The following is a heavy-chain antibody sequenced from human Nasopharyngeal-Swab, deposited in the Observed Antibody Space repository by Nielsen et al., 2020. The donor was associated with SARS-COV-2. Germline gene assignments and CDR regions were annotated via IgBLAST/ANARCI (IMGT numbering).Heavy chain of an antibody. J-gene: IGHJ5*02. CDR3: AKRADTLVRGVIDL. D-gene: IGHD3-10*01. Sequence: GESLKISCAASGFTFSGSAMHWVRQASGKGLEWVSYISSSSSYTNYADSVKGRFTISRDNAKNSLYLQMNSLRAEDTAVYYCAKRADTLVRGVIDLWGQGTLVTVSS. V-gene: IGHV3-21*05. CDR1: GFTFSGSA. CDR2: ISSSSSYT.